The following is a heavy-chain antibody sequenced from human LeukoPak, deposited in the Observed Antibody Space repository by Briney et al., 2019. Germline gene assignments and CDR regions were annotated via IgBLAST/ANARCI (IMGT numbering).Heavy chain of an antibody. CDR2: ISWNSGSI. V-gene: IGHV3-9*01. CDR3: AKDMDGGHYGMDV. CDR1: GFTFDDYA. J-gene: IGHJ6*02. Sequence: GGSLRLSCAASGFTFDDYAMHWVRQAPGKGLEWVSGISWNSGSIGYADSVKGRFTISRDNAKNSLYLQMNSLRAEDTALYYCAKDMDGGHYGMDVWGQGTTVTVSS. D-gene: IGHD3-16*01.